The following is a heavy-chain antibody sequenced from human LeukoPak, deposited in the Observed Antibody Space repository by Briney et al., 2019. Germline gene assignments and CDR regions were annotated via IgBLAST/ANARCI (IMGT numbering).Heavy chain of an antibody. Sequence: SETLSLTCTVSGGSISSYYWSWIRQPPGKGLEWIGYIYYSGSTNYNPSLKSRVTISVETSKNQCSLKLSSVTAADTAVYYCARHRVDYYDSSGYFSALFDYWGQGTLVTVSS. V-gene: IGHV4-59*01. CDR1: GGSISSYY. CDR2: IYYSGST. D-gene: IGHD3-22*01. J-gene: IGHJ4*02. CDR3: ARHRVDYYDSSGYFSALFDY.